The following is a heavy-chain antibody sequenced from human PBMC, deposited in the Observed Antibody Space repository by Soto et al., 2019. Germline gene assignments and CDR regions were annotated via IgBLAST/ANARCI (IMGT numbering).Heavy chain of an antibody. CDR2: IYYSGST. J-gene: IGHJ3*02. V-gene: IGHV4-39*01. D-gene: IGHD3-9*01. CDR3: ARHPPRPYDMAFDI. Sequence: QLQLQESGPGLVKPSETLSLTCTVSGGSISSSSYYWGWIRQPPGKGLEWIGSIYYSGSTYYNPSLKSRVTISVDTSKNQFSLKLSSVTAADTAVYYCARHPPRPYDMAFDIWGQGTMVTVSS. CDR1: GGSISSSSYY.